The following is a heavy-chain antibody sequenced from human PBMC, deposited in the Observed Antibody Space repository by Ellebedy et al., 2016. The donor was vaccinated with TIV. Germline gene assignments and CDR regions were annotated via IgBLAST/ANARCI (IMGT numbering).Heavy chain of an antibody. CDR1: GFTFSSYT. Sequence: PGGSLRLSCAGSGFTFSSYTMNWVRQAPGKGLEWVSSISSSSNYIYYAASLRGRFTISRDNAKNSLYLQMNSLRAEDTAVFYCARSKIIAVSGDNYYYALDVWGQGTTVTVSS. J-gene: IGHJ6*02. V-gene: IGHV3-21*01. D-gene: IGHD6-19*01. CDR2: ISSSSNYI. CDR3: ARSKIIAVSGDNYYYALDV.